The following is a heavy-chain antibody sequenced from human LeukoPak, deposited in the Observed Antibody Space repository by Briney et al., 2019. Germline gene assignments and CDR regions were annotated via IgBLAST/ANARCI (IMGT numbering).Heavy chain of an antibody. CDR2: ISSSSSYI. D-gene: IGHD2-15*01. Sequence: GGSLRLSCAASGFTFSSYSMNWVRQAPGKGLEWVSSISSSSSYIYYADSVKGRFTISRDNAKNSLYLQMNSLRAEDTAVYYCAKDHCSGGSCYLPLNWFDPWGQGTLVTVSS. V-gene: IGHV3-21*01. CDR3: AKDHCSGGSCYLPLNWFDP. J-gene: IGHJ5*02. CDR1: GFTFSSYS.